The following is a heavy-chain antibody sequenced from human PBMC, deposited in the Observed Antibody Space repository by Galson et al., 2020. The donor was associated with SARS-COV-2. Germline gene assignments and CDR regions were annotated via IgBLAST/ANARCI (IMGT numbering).Heavy chain of an antibody. V-gene: IGHV3-30*04. CDR3: AREIPDYGDYWVGAFDI. D-gene: IGHD4-17*01. CDR1: GFTFSSYA. J-gene: IGHJ3*02. Sequence: GESLKISCAASGFTFSSYAMHWVRQAPGKGLEWAAVISYDGSNKYYADSVKGRFTISRDNSKNTLYLQMNSLRAEDTAVYYCAREIPDYGDYWVGAFDIWGQGTMVTVSS. CDR2: ISYDGSNK.